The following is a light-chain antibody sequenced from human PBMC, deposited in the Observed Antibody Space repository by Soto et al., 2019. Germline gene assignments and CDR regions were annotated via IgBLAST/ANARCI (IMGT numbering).Light chain of an antibody. CDR3: SSHTTSNTRV. V-gene: IGLV2-14*03. J-gene: IGLJ1*01. CDR2: EVS. Sequence: QSALTQPDSVSGSPGQSIAISCTGTSSDVGAYDFVSWYQQHPDKAPKLLIYEVSNRPSGVSDRFSGSKSVNTATLTISGLQAEDEADYYCSSHTTSNTRVFGTGTKLTVL. CDR1: SSDVGAYDF.